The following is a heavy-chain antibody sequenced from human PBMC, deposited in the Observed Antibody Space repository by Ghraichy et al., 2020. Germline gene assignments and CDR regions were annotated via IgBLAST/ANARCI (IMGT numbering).Heavy chain of an antibody. V-gene: IGHV3-23*01. CDR3: AKISWNDGRRFDY. J-gene: IGHJ4*02. D-gene: IGHD1-1*01. Sequence: GGSPRLSCAASGFTFSIHGMSWVRQAPGKGLEWVSSIGGGGTDTYYTDSVKGRFSISRDISKNTLYLQMNSLRVEDTAVYYCAKISWNDGRRFDYWGQGTLVTVSS. CDR1: GFTFSIHG. CDR2: IGGGGTDT.